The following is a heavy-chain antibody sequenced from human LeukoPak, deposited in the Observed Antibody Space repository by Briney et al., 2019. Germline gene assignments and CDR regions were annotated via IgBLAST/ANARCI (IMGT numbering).Heavy chain of an antibody. J-gene: IGHJ4*02. CDR3: ARSYDFWSGYNY. Sequence: SVKVSCKASGYTFTGYHMHWVRQAPGQGLEWMGGIIPIFGTANYAQKFQGRVTITADESTSTAYMELSSLRSEDTAVYYCARSYDFWSGYNYWGQGTLVTVSS. D-gene: IGHD3-3*01. V-gene: IGHV1-69*13. CDR1: GYTFTGYH. CDR2: IIPIFGTA.